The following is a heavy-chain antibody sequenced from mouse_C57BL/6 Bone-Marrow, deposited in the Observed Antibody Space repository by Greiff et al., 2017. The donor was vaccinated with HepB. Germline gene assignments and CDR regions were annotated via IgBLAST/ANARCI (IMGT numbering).Heavy chain of an antibody. V-gene: IGHV14-4*01. Sequence: VQLKESGAELVRPGASVKLSCTASGFNIKDDYMHWVKQRPEQGLEWIGWIDPENGDTEYASKFQGKATITADTSSNTAYLQLSSLTSEDTAVYYCTTGYSDYWGQGTTLTVSS. CDR1: GFNIKDDY. J-gene: IGHJ2*01. CDR3: TTGYSDY. CDR2: IDPENGDT.